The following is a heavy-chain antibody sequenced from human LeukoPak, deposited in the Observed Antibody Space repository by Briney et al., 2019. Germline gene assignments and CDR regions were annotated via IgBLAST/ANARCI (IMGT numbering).Heavy chain of an antibody. J-gene: IGHJ5*02. CDR2: IYPGDSDT. V-gene: IGHV5-51*01. D-gene: IGHD4-17*01. Sequence: GESLKISCKGSGYSFTSYWIGWVRQMPGKGLEWMGIIYPGDSDTRYSPSFQGRVTISADKSISTAYLRWSSLKASDTAMYYCARLGGLGTVTTEDNWFDPWGQGTLVTVSS. CDR3: ARLGGLGTVTTEDNWFDP. CDR1: GYSFTSYW.